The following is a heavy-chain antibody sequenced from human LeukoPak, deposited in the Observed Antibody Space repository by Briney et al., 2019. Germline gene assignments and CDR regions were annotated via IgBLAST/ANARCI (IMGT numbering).Heavy chain of an antibody. CDR3: ASRRDGYKGVLDY. CDR1: GFTFSSCG. CDR2: ISSNGGST. J-gene: IGHJ4*02. V-gene: IGHV3-64*01. D-gene: IGHD5-24*01. Sequence: GGSLRLSCAASGFTFSSCGMSWVRQAPGKGLEYVSAISSNGGSTYYANSVKGRFTISRDNSKNTLYLQMNSLRAEDTAIYFCASRRDGYKGVLDYWGQGTLLSVSS.